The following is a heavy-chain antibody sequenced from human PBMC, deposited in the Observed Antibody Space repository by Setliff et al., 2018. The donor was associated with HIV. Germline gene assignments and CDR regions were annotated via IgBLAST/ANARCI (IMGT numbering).Heavy chain of an antibody. CDR3: ARRRGSGWYGYGFDY. J-gene: IGHJ4*02. Sequence: GESLKISCAASGFTFSYYWMTWVRQAPGKGLEWVASIKQDGSEKYYVDSVKGRFSISRDNAKNALYVQMNSLRVEDTAVYYCARRRGSGWYGYGFDYWGQGTLVTVSS. CDR1: GFTFSYYW. V-gene: IGHV3-7*01. CDR2: IKQDGSEK. D-gene: IGHD6-19*01.